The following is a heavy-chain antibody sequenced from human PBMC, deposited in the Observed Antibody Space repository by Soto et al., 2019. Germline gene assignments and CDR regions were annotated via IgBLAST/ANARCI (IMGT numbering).Heavy chain of an antibody. CDR3: ASGYYDYVWGSYRYGMDV. Sequence: QVQLVQSGAEVKKPGTSVKVSCKASGGTFSSYAISWVRQAPGQGLEWMGGIIPIFGTANYAQKFQGRVTITADESTSTAYMELSSLRSEDTAVYYCASGYYDYVWGSYRYGMDVWVQGTTVTVSS. CDR1: GGTFSSYA. D-gene: IGHD3-16*02. J-gene: IGHJ6*02. V-gene: IGHV1-69*12. CDR2: IIPIFGTA.